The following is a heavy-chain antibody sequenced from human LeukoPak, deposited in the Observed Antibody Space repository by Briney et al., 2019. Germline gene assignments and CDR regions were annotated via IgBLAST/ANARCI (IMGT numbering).Heavy chain of an antibody. Sequence: PGGSLRLSCAASGFTFSSYGLHWVRQATGKGLEFVSSISSNGGRTYSAHSVAGRFTISRDNYKNTLYLQMGSLRAEDMAVYYCAREETYYAFDIWGQGTMVTVS. CDR1: GFTFSSYG. J-gene: IGHJ3*02. V-gene: IGHV3-64*01. D-gene: IGHD3-10*01. CDR2: ISSNGGRT. CDR3: AREETYYAFDI.